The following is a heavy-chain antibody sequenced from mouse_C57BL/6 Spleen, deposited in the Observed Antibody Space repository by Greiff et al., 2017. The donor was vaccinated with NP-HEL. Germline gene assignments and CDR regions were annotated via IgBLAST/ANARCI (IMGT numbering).Heavy chain of an antibody. Sequence: EVMLVESGGDLVKPGGSLKLSCAASGFTFSSYGMSWVRQTPDKRLEWVATISSGGSYTYYPDSVKGRFTISRDNAKNTLYLQMSSLKSEDTAMYYCARDYSNSPWFAYWGQVTLVTVSA. CDR2: ISSGGSYT. CDR1: GFTFSSYG. V-gene: IGHV5-6*01. D-gene: IGHD2-5*01. CDR3: ARDYSNSPWFAY. J-gene: IGHJ3*01.